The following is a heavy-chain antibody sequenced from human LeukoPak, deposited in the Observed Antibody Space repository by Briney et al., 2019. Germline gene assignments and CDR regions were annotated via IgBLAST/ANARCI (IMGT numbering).Heavy chain of an antibody. CDR3: ARDANHLDY. CDR2: ISFDGGNK. Sequence: GGSLRLSCAASVLTFSTYTMYWVRQAPGKGGGWVAVISFDGGNKYYADSVKGRFTLSRDNSENKLYLQMNRLTAEGTAVYYCARDANHLDYWGRGTLVSVFS. J-gene: IGHJ4*02. CDR1: VLTFSTYT. V-gene: IGHV3-30*04.